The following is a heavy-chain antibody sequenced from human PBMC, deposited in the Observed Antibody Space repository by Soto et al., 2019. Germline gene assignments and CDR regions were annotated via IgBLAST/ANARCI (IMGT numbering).Heavy chain of an antibody. J-gene: IGHJ6*03. Sequence: GESLKISCACSGFSFTSYWIGWVRQMPGKGLEWMAIIYTTGSDTRYSPSFQGQVTISAGKSISTDYLPWSSLEASDTAMYYCARIMDYYLYVWGKETTVTVSS. CDR3: ARIMDYYLYV. CDR1: GFSFTSYW. CDR2: IYTTGSDT. D-gene: IGHD2-8*01. V-gene: IGHV5-51*01.